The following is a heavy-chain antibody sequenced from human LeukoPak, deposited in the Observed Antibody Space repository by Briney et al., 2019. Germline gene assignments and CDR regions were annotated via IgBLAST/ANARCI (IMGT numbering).Heavy chain of an antibody. V-gene: IGHV1-2*02. CDR3: ARAESVVPAAMDWFDP. J-gene: IGHJ5*02. Sequence: ASVKVSCKASGYTFTGYYMHWVRRAPGQGLEWMGWINPNSGGTNYAQKFQGRVTMTRDTSISTAYMELSRLRSDDTAVYYCARAESVVPAAMDWFDPWGQGTLVTVSS. CDR2: INPNSGGT. CDR1: GYTFTGYY. D-gene: IGHD2-2*01.